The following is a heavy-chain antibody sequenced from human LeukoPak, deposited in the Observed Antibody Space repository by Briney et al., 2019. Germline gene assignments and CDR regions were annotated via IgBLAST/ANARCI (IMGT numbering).Heavy chain of an antibody. V-gene: IGHV3-33*01. CDR1: GFTFSSYG. J-gene: IGHJ4*02. CDR2: IWYDGSNK. CDR3: ARAVVPAAKLRGYSYGHSQSYFDY. D-gene: IGHD5-18*01. Sequence: GGSLRLSCAASGFTFSSYGMHWVRQAPGKGLEWVAVIWYDGSNKYYADSVKGRFTISRDNSKNTLYLQMNSLRSEDTAVYYCARAVVPAAKLRGYSYGHSQSYFDYWGQGTLVTVSS.